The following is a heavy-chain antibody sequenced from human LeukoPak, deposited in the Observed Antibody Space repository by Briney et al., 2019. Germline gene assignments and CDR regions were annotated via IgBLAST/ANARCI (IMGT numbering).Heavy chain of an antibody. CDR1: GFTFSSYA. J-gene: IGHJ4*02. CDR2: ISYDGSNK. D-gene: IGHD6-13*01. Sequence: GRSLRLSCAASGFTFSSYAMHWVRQAPGKGLEWVAVISYDGSNKYYADSVKGRFTISRDNSKNTLYLQMNSLRAEDTAVYYCARGGSSSWYFDYWGQGTLVTVSS. CDR3: ARGGSSSWYFDY. V-gene: IGHV3-30-3*01.